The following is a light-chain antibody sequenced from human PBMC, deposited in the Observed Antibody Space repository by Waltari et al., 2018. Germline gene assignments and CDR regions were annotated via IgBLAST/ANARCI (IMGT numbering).Light chain of an antibody. Sequence: QSALTQPASVSGSPGQSITISCTGTSSDVGFYNYVYWYQQYPGKAPKLIIYDVFQRPSGVSNRFSGSKSGNTASLTISGLQTEDEGDYYCNSYTGSSSWVFGGGTKLTVL. V-gene: IGLV2-14*03. CDR1: SSDVGFYNY. CDR2: DVF. CDR3: NSYTGSSSWV. J-gene: IGLJ3*02.